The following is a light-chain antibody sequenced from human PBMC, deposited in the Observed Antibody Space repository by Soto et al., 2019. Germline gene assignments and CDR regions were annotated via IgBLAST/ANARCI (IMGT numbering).Light chain of an antibody. CDR1: SSNIGNNY. CDR2: DNY. CDR3: GTWDSSLNGYVV. V-gene: IGLV1-51*01. Sequence: QSVLTQSPSVSAAPGQKVTISCSGSSSNIGNNYVSWYQQLPGTAPKLLIYDNYKRPSGIPDRFSGSKAGTSATLDITGLQTGDEADYYCGTWDSSLNGYVVFGGGTKLTVL. J-gene: IGLJ2*01.